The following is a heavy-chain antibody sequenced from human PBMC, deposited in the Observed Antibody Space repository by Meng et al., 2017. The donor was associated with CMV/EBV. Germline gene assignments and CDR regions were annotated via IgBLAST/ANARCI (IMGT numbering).Heavy chain of an antibody. J-gene: IGHJ1*01. CDR1: GYTFTGYY. CDR2: INPNSGGT. CDR3: AQEPGKSVSSSSWYFEYFQH. D-gene: IGHD6-13*01. V-gene: IGHV1-2*02. Sequence: ASVKVSCKASGYTFTGYYMHWVRQAPGQGLEWMGWINPNSGGTNYAQKFQGRVTMTRDTSISTAYMELSRLRSDDTAVYYCAQEPGKSVSSSSWYFEYFQHWGQGTLVTVSS.